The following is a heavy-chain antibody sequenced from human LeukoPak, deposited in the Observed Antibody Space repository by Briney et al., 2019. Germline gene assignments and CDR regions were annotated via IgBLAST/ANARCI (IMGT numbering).Heavy chain of an antibody. CDR1: GGSISSYY. Sequence: SETLSLTCTVSGGSISSYYWSWIRQPPGKGLEWIGYIYYSGSTNYNPSLKSRVTISVDRSKNQFSLKLSSVTAADTAVYYCARGGCSSTSCYPSLPFDYWGQGTLVTVSS. D-gene: IGHD2-2*01. CDR2: IYYSGST. V-gene: IGHV4-59*12. J-gene: IGHJ4*02. CDR3: ARGGCSSTSCYPSLPFDY.